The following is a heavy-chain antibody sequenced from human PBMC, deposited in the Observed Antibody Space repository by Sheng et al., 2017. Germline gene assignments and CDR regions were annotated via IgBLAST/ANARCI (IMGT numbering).Heavy chain of an antibody. CDR1: GGSFSGYY. V-gene: IGHV4-34*01. CDR2: INHSGST. CDR3: ARGVIGIGDLSGFDY. Sequence: QVQLQESGPGLVKPSETLSLTCTVSGGSFSGYYWSWIRQPPGKGLEWIGEINHSGSTNYNPSLKSRVTISVDTSKNQFSLKLSSVTAADTAVYYCARGVIGIGDLSGFDYWGQGTLVTVSS. J-gene: IGHJ4*02. D-gene: IGHD3-16*02.